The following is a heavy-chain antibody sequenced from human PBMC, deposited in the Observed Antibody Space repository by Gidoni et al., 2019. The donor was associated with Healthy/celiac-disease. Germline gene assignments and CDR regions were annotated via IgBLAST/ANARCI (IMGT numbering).Heavy chain of an antibody. D-gene: IGHD3-22*01. CDR2: ISAYNGNT. CDR3: VREADSSGYAGGVAY. CDR1: GYTFTSYG. Sequence: QVQLVQSGAEVKKPGASVKVSCKASGYTFTSYGISWVRQAPGQGLEWMGWISAYNGNTNYAQKLQGRVNMTTDTSTSTAYMELRSLRSDDTAVYDCVREADSSGYAGGVAYWGQGTLVTVSS. J-gene: IGHJ4*02. V-gene: IGHV1-18*01.